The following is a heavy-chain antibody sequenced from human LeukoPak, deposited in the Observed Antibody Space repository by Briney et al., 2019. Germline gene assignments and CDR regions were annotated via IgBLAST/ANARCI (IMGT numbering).Heavy chain of an antibody. CDR1: GGSISSGDYY. CDR3: AREGGTAMAPDWYFDL. CDR2: IYYSGST. V-gene: IGHV4-61*08. J-gene: IGHJ2*01. Sequence: SETLSLTCTVSGGSISSGDYYWSWIRQPPGKGLEWIGYIYYSGSTNYNPSLKSRVTISVDTSKNQFSLKLSSVTAADTAVYYCAREGGTAMAPDWYFDLXXXXTLVTVSS. D-gene: IGHD5-18*01.